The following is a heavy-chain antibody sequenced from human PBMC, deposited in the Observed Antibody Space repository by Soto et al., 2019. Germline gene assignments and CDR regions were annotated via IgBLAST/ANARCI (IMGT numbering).Heavy chain of an antibody. Sequence: QVQLQESGPGLVKPSETLSLTCTVSGGSISDYYWTWIRQPPGKGLEWLGYIYDSGSTSYTPSLKGRVIASGDRSKSQFSLTLSSVTAADTALYYCARVGGSGWYVDYWGQGTQVTVSS. CDR3: ARVGGSGWYVDY. D-gene: IGHD6-19*01. V-gene: IGHV4-59*01. CDR1: GGSISDYY. J-gene: IGHJ4*02. CDR2: IYDSGST.